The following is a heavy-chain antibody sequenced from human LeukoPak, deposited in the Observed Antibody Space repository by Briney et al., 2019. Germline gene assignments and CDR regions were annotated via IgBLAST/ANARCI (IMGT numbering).Heavy chain of an antibody. CDR2: IYYSGST. J-gene: IGHJ3*02. Sequence: PSETLSLTCTVSGGSIRSYYWSWIRQPPGKGLEWIGYIYYSGSTNYNPSLKSRVTISIDTSKNQFSLKLSSVTAADTAVYYCARQGAYCGGDCYSFDAFDIWGQGTMVTVSS. V-gene: IGHV4-59*08. D-gene: IGHD2-21*02. CDR1: GGSIRSYY. CDR3: ARQGAYCGGDCYSFDAFDI.